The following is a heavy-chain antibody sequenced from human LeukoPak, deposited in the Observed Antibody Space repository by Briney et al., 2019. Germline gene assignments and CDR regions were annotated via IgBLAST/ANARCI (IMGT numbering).Heavy chain of an antibody. J-gene: IGHJ4*02. CDR3: VKDRVSLGITFGGVIVTNFDY. CDR1: GFTFSSYA. D-gene: IGHD3-16*02. Sequence: PGGSLRLSCSASGFTFSSYAMHWVRQAPGKGLEYVSAISSNGGSTYYADSVKGRFTISRDSSKNTLYLQMSSLRAEDTAVYYCVKDRVSLGITFGGVIVTNFDYWGQGTLVTVSS. V-gene: IGHV3-64D*06. CDR2: ISSNGGST.